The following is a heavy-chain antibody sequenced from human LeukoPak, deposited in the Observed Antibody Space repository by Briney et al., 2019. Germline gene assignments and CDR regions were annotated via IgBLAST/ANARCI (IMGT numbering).Heavy chain of an antibody. CDR3: ARDRGGSSWCYFDN. CDR2: TYYRSKWYN. Sequence: SQTLSLTCAISGDSVSRDTAAWNWVRQSPSRGLEWLGRTYYRSKWYNDYAVSVKSRITINPDTSKNQFSLQLNSVTPEDTAVYYCARDRGGSSWCYFDNWGQGSLVTVSS. D-gene: IGHD6-13*01. CDR1: GDSVSRDTAA. J-gene: IGHJ4*02. V-gene: IGHV6-1*01.